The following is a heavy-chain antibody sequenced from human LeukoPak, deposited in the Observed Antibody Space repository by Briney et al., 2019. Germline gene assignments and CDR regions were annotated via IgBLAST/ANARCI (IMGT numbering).Heavy chain of an antibody. CDR2: INSDGGST. CDR3: TRGQAPPGSSYSSSSRFGFDP. V-gene: IGHV3-74*01. J-gene: IGHJ5*02. D-gene: IGHD6-6*01. CDR1: GFTFSNYG. Sequence: PGGSLRLSCAASGFTFSNYGVYWVRQAPGKGLVWVSRINSDGGSTTYADSVKGRFTISRDNAKNTLYLQMNSLRAEDTAVYYCTRGQAPPGSSYSSSSRFGFDPWGQGTLVIVSS.